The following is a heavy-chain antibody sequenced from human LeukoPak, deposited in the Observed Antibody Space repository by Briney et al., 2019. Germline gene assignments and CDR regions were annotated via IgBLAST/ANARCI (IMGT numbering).Heavy chain of an antibody. Sequence: ASVKVSCKASGYTFTSYDINWVRQATGQALEWMGWMNPNSGNPTYAQGFTGRFVFSLDTSVSTAYLQISSLKAEDTAVYYCARDGIAARPGYWGQGTLVTVSS. D-gene: IGHD6-6*01. V-gene: IGHV7-4-1*02. J-gene: IGHJ4*02. CDR1: GYTFTSYD. CDR3: ARDGIAARPGY. CDR2: MNPNSGNP.